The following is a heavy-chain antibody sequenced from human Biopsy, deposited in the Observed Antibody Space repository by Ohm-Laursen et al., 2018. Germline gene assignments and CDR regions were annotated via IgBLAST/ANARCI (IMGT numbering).Heavy chain of an antibody. CDR3: ARVPLPGIGAAYQGRFLYGMDV. J-gene: IGHJ6*02. CDR2: ITQGGST. Sequence: TLSLTCAVYGGSFNGYFWSWIRQPPGKGLEWIGDITQGGSTNYSPSLKSRVTISVDTAKKQFSLSLRSVTAEDTAVYYCARVPLPGIGAAYQGRFLYGMDVWGQGTTVSVSS. D-gene: IGHD6-13*01. V-gene: IGHV4-34*01. CDR1: GGSFNGYF.